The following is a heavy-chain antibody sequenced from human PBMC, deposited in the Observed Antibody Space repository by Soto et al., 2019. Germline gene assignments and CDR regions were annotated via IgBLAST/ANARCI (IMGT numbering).Heavy chain of an antibody. J-gene: IGHJ6*03. CDR2: ISSNGVGT. D-gene: IGHD6-6*01. CDR1: GFALSGYA. Sequence: GGSLRLSCAASGFALSGYAMDWVRQAPGKGLEYVSGISSNGVGTYYANSVQGRFTISRDNSKNTVYLQMGSLRPEDMAVYYCARRARPDFYYMDVWGKGTTVTVSS. CDR3: ARRARPDFYYMDV. V-gene: IGHV3-64*01.